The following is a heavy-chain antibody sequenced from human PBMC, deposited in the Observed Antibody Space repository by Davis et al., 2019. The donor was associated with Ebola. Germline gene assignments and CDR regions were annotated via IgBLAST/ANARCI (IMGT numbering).Heavy chain of an antibody. Sequence: ASAQVSCNTSAYTFTSHDINWVRQPTGQGLEWMGWMNPNSGNTGYAQKFQGRVTMTRNTSISTAYVELSSLRPEDTAMYYCARRVGSSGWFKFDYWGQGALVTVSS. CDR1: AYTFTSHD. D-gene: IGHD6-19*01. V-gene: IGHV1-8*01. CDR2: MNPNSGNT. J-gene: IGHJ4*02. CDR3: ARRVGSSGWFKFDY.